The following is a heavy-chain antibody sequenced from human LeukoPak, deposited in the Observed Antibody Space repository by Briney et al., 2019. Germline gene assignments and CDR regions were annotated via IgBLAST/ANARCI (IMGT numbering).Heavy chain of an antibody. J-gene: IGHJ4*02. Sequence: TSQTLSLTCTVSGGSISSGSYYWSWIRQPAGKGLEWIGRIYTSGSTNYNPSLKSRVTISVDTSKNQFSLKLSSVTAADTAVYYCARGRRVVLRYFDYWGQGTLVTVSS. CDR3: ARGRRVVLRYFDY. D-gene: IGHD3-9*01. CDR1: GGSISSGSYY. CDR2: IYTSGST. V-gene: IGHV4-61*02.